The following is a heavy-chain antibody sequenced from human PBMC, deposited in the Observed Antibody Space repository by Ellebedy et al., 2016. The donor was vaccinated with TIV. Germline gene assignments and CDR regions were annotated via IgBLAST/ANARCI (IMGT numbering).Heavy chain of an antibody. Sequence: GGSLRLXXAASGFTFSSYWMSWVRQAPGKGLEWMANIKQDGSEKYYVDSVKGRFTISRDNAKNSLYLQMNSLRAEDTAVYYCARPLYCSGGSCLNWFDPWGQGTLVTVSS. CDR1: GFTFSSYW. CDR2: IKQDGSEK. V-gene: IGHV3-7*01. J-gene: IGHJ5*02. D-gene: IGHD2-15*01. CDR3: ARPLYCSGGSCLNWFDP.